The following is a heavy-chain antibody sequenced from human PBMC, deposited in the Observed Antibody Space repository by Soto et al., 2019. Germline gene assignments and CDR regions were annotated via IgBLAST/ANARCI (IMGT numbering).Heavy chain of an antibody. CDR2: ISYDGSNK. Sequence: GGSLRLSCAASGFTFSSYGMHWVRQAPGKGLEWVAVISYDGSNKYYADSGKGRFTISRDNSKNTLYLQMNSLRAEDTAVYYCAKDGRNMVRGEPTIYYYYMDVWGKGTTVTVSS. D-gene: IGHD3-10*01. CDR1: GFTFSSYG. CDR3: AKDGRNMVRGEPTIYYYYMDV. J-gene: IGHJ6*03. V-gene: IGHV3-30*18.